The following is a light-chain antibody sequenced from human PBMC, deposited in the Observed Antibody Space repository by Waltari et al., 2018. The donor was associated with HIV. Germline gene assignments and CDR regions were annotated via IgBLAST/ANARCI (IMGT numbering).Light chain of an antibody. V-gene: IGLV4-69*01. Sequence: QLVVTQSPSASAALGAAVRLKCTLNSGSSKYDIAWHKQSPGKGPRFLMKLNAGAIQRTSVGFPDRFSGSSSGTERYLIISSLQSDAEGYYYFHSWGNDYLVFGGGTKLTVL. J-gene: IGLJ2*01. CDR2: LNAGAIQ. CDR1: SGSSKYD. CDR3: HSWGNDYLV.